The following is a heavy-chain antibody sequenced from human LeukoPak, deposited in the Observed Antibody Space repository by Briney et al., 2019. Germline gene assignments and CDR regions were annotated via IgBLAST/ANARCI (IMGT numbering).Heavy chain of an antibody. CDR2: ISSSNSYI. V-gene: IGHV3-21*01. D-gene: IGHD2-8*01. Sequence: GGSLRLSCAASGFTFSSYSMNWVRQAPGKGLEWVSSISSSNSYIYYADSVKGRFTISRDNAKNSLYLQMNSLRAEDTAVYYCASGQWGPFDYWGQGTLVTVSS. CDR1: GFTFSSYS. CDR3: ASGQWGPFDY. J-gene: IGHJ4*02.